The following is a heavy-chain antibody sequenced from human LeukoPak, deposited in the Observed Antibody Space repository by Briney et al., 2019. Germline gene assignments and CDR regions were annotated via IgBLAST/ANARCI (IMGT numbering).Heavy chain of an antibody. CDR2: INPKSGRT. CDR3: ARGRSGLAAAGTYDS. V-gene: IGHV1-8*01. CDR1: GYTFTSSD. J-gene: IGHJ4*02. D-gene: IGHD6-13*01. Sequence: ASVKVSCKASGYTFTSSDINWVRQAPGQGLEWMGWINPKSGRTGYAKKFQDRVSMTINTSISTAYMEVSSLRFDDTAVYYCARGRSGLAAAGTYDSWGQGTLITVSS.